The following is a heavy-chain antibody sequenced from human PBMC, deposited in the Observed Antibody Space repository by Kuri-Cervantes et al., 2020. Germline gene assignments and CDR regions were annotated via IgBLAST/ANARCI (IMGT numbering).Heavy chain of an antibody. CDR2: ISSSSYI. CDR3: AREGGEGTVTPYYYYGMDV. D-gene: IGHD4-17*01. J-gene: IGHJ6*02. V-gene: IGHV3-21*01. Sequence: GGSLRLSCAASGFTFSSYSMNWVRQAPGKGLEWVSSISSSSYIYYADSVKGRFTISRDNAKNSLYLQMNSLRAEDTAVYYCAREGGEGTVTPYYYYGMDVWGQGTTVTVSS. CDR1: GFTFSSYS.